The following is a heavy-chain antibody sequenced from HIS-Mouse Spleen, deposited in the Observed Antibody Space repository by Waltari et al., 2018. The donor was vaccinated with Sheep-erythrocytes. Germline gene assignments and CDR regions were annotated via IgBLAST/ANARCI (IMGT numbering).Heavy chain of an antibody. CDR3: AKVGATGWFDP. V-gene: IGHV3-30*18. J-gene: IGHJ5*02. Sequence: QVQLVESGGGVVQPGRSLRLSCAASGFTFSSYGMHWVRQAPGKGLEWVAVISYDGRNKYYADSVKGRFTISRDNSKNTLYLQMNSLRAEDTAVYYCAKVGATGWFDPWGQGTLVTVSS. CDR2: ISYDGRNK. CDR1: GFTFSSYG. D-gene: IGHD1-26*01.